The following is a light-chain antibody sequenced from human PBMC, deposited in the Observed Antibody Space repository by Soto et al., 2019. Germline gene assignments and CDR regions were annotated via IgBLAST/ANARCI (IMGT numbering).Light chain of an antibody. CDR3: QQYGNSPQT. CDR2: GAS. J-gene: IGKJ1*01. CDR1: QSVSNNY. Sequence: ENVLTQSPGTLSLSPGERATLSCRASQSVSNNYLAWYQQKPGQAPRLLIYGASNWATGIPNRFSGSGSGTDFTLTISRLEPEDFAVYYCQQYGNSPQTFGQGTKVDIK. V-gene: IGKV3-20*01.